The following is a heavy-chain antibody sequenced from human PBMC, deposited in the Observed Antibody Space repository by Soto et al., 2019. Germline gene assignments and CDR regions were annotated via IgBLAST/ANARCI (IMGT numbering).Heavy chain of an antibody. Sequence: SETLSLTCTVSGGSISSYYWSWIRQPPGKGLEWIGYIYYSGSTNYNPSLKSRVTISVDTSKNQFSLKLSSVTAADTAVYYCARDPYYYGMDVWGQGTTVTVSS. CDR2: IYYSGST. J-gene: IGHJ6*02. V-gene: IGHV4-59*01. CDR3: ARDPYYYGMDV. CDR1: GGSISSYY.